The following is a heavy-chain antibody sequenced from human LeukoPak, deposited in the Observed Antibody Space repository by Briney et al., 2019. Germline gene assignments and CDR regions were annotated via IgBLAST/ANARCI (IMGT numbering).Heavy chain of an antibody. D-gene: IGHD3-16*01. V-gene: IGHV3-7*03. CDR3: AREPRYVAPDY. CDR1: GFTFSTYG. CDR2: IKQDGSKK. Sequence: GGSLRLSCAASGFTFSTYGMSWVRQAPGKGLEWVTNIKQDGSKKYYVDSVKGRFTISRDNSKNSLYLQMNSLRAEDTAVYYCAREPRYVAPDYWGQGALVTVSS. J-gene: IGHJ4*02.